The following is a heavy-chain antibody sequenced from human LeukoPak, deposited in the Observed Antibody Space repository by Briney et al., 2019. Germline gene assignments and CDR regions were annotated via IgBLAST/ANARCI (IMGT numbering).Heavy chain of an antibody. J-gene: IGHJ4*02. D-gene: IGHD3-9*01. V-gene: IGHV1-18*01. Sequence: ASVKVSCKASGYTFTSYGISWVRQAPGQGLEWMGWISAYNGNTNYAQKLQGRVTMTTDTSTSTAYMELRSLRSDDTAVYYCAREPWYYDILTGSTGVWYFDYWVQGTLVTVSS. CDR1: GYTFTSYG. CDR2: ISAYNGNT. CDR3: AREPWYYDILTGSTGVWYFDY.